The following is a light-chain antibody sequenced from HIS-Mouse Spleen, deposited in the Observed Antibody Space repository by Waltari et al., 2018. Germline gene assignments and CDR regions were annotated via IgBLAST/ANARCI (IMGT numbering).Light chain of an antibody. CDR2: EGS. Sequence: QSALTQPASVSGSPGQSIPISCPGTSSDVGIYNLVSWYQQHPGKAPKLLIYEGSKRPSGVSNRFSGSKSGNTASLTISGLQAEDEADYYCCSYAGSSTLVFGGGTKLTVL. V-gene: IGLV2-23*01. CDR1: SSDVGIYNL. CDR3: CSYAGSSTLV. J-gene: IGLJ3*02.